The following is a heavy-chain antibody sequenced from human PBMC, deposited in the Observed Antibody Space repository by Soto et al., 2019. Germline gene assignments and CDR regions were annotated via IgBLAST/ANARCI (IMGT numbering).Heavy chain of an antibody. V-gene: IGHV4-38-2*02. CDR3: ARDRNSGSGPEGFDI. J-gene: IGHJ3*02. Sequence: SLTCTVSDSSIGSGYYWGWIRQPPGKGLEWIGSIIHSGNTNYNPSLKSRVTMSVDTSKNQFSLKLSSVIAADTAVYYCARDRNSGSGPEGFDIWGQGTVAAV. CDR2: IIHSGNT. CDR1: DSSIGSGYY. D-gene: IGHD1-26*01.